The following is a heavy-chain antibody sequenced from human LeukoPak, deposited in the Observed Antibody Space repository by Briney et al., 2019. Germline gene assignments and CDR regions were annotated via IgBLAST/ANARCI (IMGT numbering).Heavy chain of an antibody. D-gene: IGHD5-24*01. CDR3: ARDDGYNSFYGVLGPHAEYFQH. J-gene: IGHJ1*01. CDR1: GGTFSSYA. V-gene: IGHV1-69*04. CDR2: IIPILGIA. Sequence: SVKVSCKASGGTFSSYAISWVRQAPGQGLEWMGRIIPILGIANYAQKFQGRVTITADKSTSTAYMELSSLRSEDTAVYYCARDDGYNSFYGVLGPHAEYFQHWGQGTLVTVSS.